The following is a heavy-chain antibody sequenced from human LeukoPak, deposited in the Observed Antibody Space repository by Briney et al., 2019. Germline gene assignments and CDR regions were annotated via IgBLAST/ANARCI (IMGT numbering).Heavy chain of an antibody. CDR2: INLNGVSS. J-gene: IGHJ4*02. CDR3: VKDEDWGFSD. CDR1: GFSFGDYT. Sequence: GGSLRLSCAASGFSFGDYTMHWVRQAPGKGLEGVSLINLNGVSSYYADSVKGRFTISRDNSKNSLYLQMNSLRSEDTALYFCVKDEDWGFSDWGQGTLVTVSS. D-gene: IGHD7-27*01. V-gene: IGHV3-43*01.